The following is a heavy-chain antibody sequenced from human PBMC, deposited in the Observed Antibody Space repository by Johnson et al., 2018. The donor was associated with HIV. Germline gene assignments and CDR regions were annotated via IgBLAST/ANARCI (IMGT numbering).Heavy chain of an antibody. D-gene: IGHD7-27*01. CDR3: ARAIGNWDAFDI. CDR1: AFTFSMAW. J-gene: IGHJ3*02. V-gene: IGHV3-66*02. CDR2: IYSGAST. Sequence: VQLVESGGGLVKPGGSLRLSCAASAFTFSMAWMNWVRRAPGKGLEWVSVIYSGASTYYADSVKGRFTISRDNSKNTLYLQMNSLRAEDTAVYYCARAIGNWDAFDIWGQGTMVTVSS.